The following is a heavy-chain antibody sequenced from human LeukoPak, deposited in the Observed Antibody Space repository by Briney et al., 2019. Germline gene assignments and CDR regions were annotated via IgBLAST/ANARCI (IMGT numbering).Heavy chain of an antibody. CDR1: GYTFTSYG. CDR3: ARDSVVPAAMFWFDP. CDR2: ISAYNGNT. V-gene: IGHV1-18*01. D-gene: IGHD2-2*01. J-gene: IGHJ5*02. Sequence: ASVKVSCKASGYTFTSYGISWVRQAPGQGLEWMGWISAYNGNTNYAQKLQGRVTKTTDTSTSTAYMELRSLRSDDTAVYYCARDSVVPAAMFWFDPWGQGTLVTVSS.